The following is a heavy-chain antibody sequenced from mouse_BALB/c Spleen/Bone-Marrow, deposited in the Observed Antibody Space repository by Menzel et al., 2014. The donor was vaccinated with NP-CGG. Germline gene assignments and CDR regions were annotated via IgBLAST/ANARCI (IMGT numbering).Heavy chain of an antibody. CDR2: IRNKAYGYTT. D-gene: IGHD1-1*01. CDR3: ARDMGGLLFDS. CDR1: GFTFTDYY. V-gene: IGHV7-3*02. J-gene: IGHJ2*01. Sequence: EVQGVESGGGLVQPGGSLRLSCATSGFTFTDYYMNWVRRPPGKALEWLAFIRNKAYGYTTEYSASVKGRFTISRDNSQNILYLQMNTLRAEDSATYYCARDMGGLLFDSWGQGTTLSVSS.